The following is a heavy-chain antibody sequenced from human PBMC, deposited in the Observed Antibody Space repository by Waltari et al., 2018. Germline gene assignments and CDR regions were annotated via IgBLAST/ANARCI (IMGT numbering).Heavy chain of an antibody. CDR3: ARVLKVGDCLGAGCYSFDY. D-gene: IGHD2-15*01. V-gene: IGHV3-48*02. J-gene: IGHJ4*02. CDR1: GFSFSNYN. CDR2: TSTSGGTI. Sequence: EVQLVESGGALVQRGGSLRLSCSASGFSFSNYNFNWVRQDSGKGLQWVAYTSTSGGTIFYADSVKGRFTISRDNAKNSLYLQMHSLTDEDTAVYYCARVLKVGDCLGAGCYSFDYWGQGTLVTVPS.